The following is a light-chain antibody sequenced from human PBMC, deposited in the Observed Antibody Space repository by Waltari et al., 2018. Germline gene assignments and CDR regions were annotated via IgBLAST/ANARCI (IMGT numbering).Light chain of an antibody. CDR1: QDISNY. CDR3: QQYANLPPT. J-gene: IGKJ4*01. Sequence: DIQMTQSPSSLSASVGDRVTITCQASQDISNYLNWYQQKPGKAPKLLIYDASNLETGVPSRLSGSRSRTDFTLTISSLQPEDIATYYCQQYANLPPTFGGGTKVEIK. CDR2: DAS. V-gene: IGKV1-33*01.